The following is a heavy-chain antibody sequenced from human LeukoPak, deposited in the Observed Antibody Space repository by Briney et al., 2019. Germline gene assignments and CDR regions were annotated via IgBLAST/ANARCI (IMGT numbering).Heavy chain of an antibody. D-gene: IGHD2-8*01. CDR1: GFTLSSYG. CDR3: AREMDFYYYDMDV. Sequence: PGGSLRLSCAASGFTLSSYGMDWVRQAPGKGLEWVSSISSSTRYIYYADSVKGRFTISRDSAKNSLYLQMNSLRAEDSAVYYCAREMDFYYYDMDVWGQGTTVTVSS. J-gene: IGHJ6*02. CDR2: ISSSTRYI. V-gene: IGHV3-21*01.